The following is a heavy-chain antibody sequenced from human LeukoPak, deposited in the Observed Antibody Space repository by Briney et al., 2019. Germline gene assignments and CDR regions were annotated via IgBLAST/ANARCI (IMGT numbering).Heavy chain of an antibody. Sequence: ASVKVSCKASGYTFTSYAMHWVRQAPGQRLEWMGWINAGNGNTKYSQEFQGRVTVTRDTPASTAYMELSSLRSEDMAVYYCARAGYDFWSGYYSLGPYYFDYWGQGTLVTVSS. CDR3: ARAGYDFWSGYYSLGPYYFDY. CDR2: INAGNGNT. D-gene: IGHD3-3*01. J-gene: IGHJ4*02. CDR1: GYTFTSYA. V-gene: IGHV1-3*03.